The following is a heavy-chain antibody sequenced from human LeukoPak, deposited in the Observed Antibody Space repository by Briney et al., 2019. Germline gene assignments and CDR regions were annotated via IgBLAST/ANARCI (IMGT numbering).Heavy chain of an antibody. CDR3: TTVYY. CDR1: GFTFSDTW. J-gene: IGHJ4*02. Sequence: PGGSLRLSCVARGFTFSDTWMSWVRHTPGQGLEWVGRIQSKADGGTPAYAVPVKGRFIISRDDSKNTVYLQMDSLKIEDTGVYYCTTVYYWGQGTVVTVAS. V-gene: IGHV3-15*01. CDR2: IQSKADGGTP.